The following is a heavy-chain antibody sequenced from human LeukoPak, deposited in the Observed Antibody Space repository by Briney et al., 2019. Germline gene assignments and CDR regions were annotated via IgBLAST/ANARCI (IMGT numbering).Heavy chain of an antibody. J-gene: IGHJ4*02. CDR2: ISHTGTI. CDR3: ARDFSSGWYSPGYYFDR. V-gene: IGHV3-69-1*01. Sequence: GGSLRLSCAASGFNFNAYSLNWVRQAPGKGLEWLSYISHTGTIYYADSVKDRFTISRDNARNSLFLQMHGLRAEDTAVYYCARDFSSGWYSPGYYFDRWGQGTLVTVSS. D-gene: IGHD6-19*01. CDR1: GFNFNAYS.